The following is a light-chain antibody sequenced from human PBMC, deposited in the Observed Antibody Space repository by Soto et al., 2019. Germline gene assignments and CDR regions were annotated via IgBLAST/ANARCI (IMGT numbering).Light chain of an antibody. Sequence: IQMPKSPSTLSASVGDRVTITCLASQSISSWLAWYQQKPGKAPKLLIYKASSLESGVPSRFSGSGSGTEFTLTISSLQPDDFATYYCQQYNSYSRTFGQGTKV. J-gene: IGKJ1*01. CDR1: QSISSW. V-gene: IGKV1-5*03. CDR2: KAS. CDR3: QQYNSYSRT.